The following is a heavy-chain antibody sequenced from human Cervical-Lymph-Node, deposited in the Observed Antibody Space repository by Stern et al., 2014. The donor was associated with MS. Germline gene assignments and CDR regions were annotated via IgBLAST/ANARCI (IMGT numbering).Heavy chain of an antibody. J-gene: IGHJ6*02. CDR2: IYYSGNA. D-gene: IGHD3-10*01. CDR3: ARDYGSGDIDYGMDV. V-gene: IGHV4-59*01. CDR1: GCSLSGYY. Sequence: QVQLQESGPGLVKPSETLSLRCTVSGCSLSGYYWRWVRQPPGKGLEWIGYIYYSGNANCNSSLKSRATMSVDTSKNKFSLRLSSVTAADTAVYYGARDYGSGDIDYGMDVWGQGTTVTVTS.